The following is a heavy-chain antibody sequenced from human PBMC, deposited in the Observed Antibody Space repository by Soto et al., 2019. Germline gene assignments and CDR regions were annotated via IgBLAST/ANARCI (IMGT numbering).Heavy chain of an antibody. CDR2: ISTSNGNT. V-gene: IGHV1-18*04. Sequence: QVQLVQSGAEVKKPGASLKVSCKASGYTFTSYGISWVRQAPGQGLEWMAWISTSNGNTTYAQKFQGRVTMTTDTSTTTATMELRSLTPDDTSVYYCVRYSFGHAVFDYWSQGTLVTVSS. CDR1: GYTFTSYG. J-gene: IGHJ4*02. D-gene: IGHD1-26*01. CDR3: VRYSFGHAVFDY.